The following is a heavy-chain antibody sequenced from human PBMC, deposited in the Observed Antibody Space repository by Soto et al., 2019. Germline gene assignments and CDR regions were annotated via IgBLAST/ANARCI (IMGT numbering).Heavy chain of an antibody. CDR2: ISGSGGST. CDR3: AKDVCAVRYGSGLAGPFDY. CDR1: GFTFSSYA. V-gene: IGHV3-23*01. Sequence: PGGSLRLSCAASGFTFSSYAMSWVRQAPGKGLEWVSAISGSGGSTYYADSVKGRFTISRDNSKNTLYLQMNSLRAEDTAVYYCAKDVCAVRYGSGLAGPFDYWGQGTLVTVSS. J-gene: IGHJ4*02. D-gene: IGHD3-10*01.